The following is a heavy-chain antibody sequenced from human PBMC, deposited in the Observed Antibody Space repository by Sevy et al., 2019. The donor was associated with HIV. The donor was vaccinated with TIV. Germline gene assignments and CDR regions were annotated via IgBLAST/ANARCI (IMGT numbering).Heavy chain of an antibody. J-gene: IGHJ3*02. CDR1: GFTFSDYY. CDR3: ARDRGTAISNAFDI. CDR2: ISSSGSTI. V-gene: IGHV3-11*01. Sequence: GGSLRLSCAASGFTFSDYYMSWIRQAPGKGLEWVSYISSSGSTIYYADSVKDRFTISRDNAKNSLYLQMNSLRAEDTAVYYCARDRGTAISNAFDIWGQGTMVTVSS. D-gene: IGHD2-21*02.